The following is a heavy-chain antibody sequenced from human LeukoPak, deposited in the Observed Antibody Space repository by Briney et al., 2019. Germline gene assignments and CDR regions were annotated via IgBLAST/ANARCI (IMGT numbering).Heavy chain of an antibody. V-gene: IGHV1-46*01. D-gene: IGHD2-15*01. CDR3: ARAPNCSGGSCLRGYFDY. CDR2: INPSGGST. CDR1: GYTFTSYY. Sequence: ASVKVSCKASGYTFTSYYMHWVRQPPGQGLEWMGIINPSGGSTSYAQKFQGRVTMTRDTSTSTVYMELSSLRSEDTAVYYCARAPNCSGGSCLRGYFDYWGQGTLVTVSS. J-gene: IGHJ4*02.